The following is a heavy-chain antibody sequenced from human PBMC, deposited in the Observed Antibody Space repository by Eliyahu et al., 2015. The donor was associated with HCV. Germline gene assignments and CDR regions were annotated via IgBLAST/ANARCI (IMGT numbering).Heavy chain of an antibody. V-gene: IGHV3-74*01. CDR2: YNGDGSST. CDR3: ARDMVVAGYYIGIGAADNWFDP. D-gene: IGHD3-9*01. CDR1: XXXFSSYW. J-gene: IGHJ5*02. Sequence: EVXLVESGGGLVQPGGSLRLSCAASXXXFSSYWXHWXRQAPGKGLVWVSRYNGDGSSTSYADXVKGRFTISRDNAKNTLYLQMNSLRAEDTAVYYCARDMVVAGYYIGIGAADNWFDPWGQGTLVTVSS.